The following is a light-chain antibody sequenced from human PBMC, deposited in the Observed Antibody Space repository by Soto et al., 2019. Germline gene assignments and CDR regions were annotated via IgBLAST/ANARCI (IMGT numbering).Light chain of an antibody. CDR1: QSVSIK. V-gene: IGKV3-15*01. J-gene: IGKJ5*01. CDR2: DTS. CDR3: QQYNKWPPIT. Sequence: EIVMTQSPATLSVSPGERATLSCMASQSVSIKLAWYQQKPGQAPGLLIYDTSTRATGIPARFSGSGSGTEFTLTISSLQSEDFAVYYCQQYNKWPPITFGQGTRLEIK.